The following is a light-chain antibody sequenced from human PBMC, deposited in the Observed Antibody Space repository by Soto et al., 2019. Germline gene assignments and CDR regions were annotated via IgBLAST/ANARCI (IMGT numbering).Light chain of an antibody. V-gene: IGKV1-39*01. CDR3: QQSYSTPSIT. CDR2: AAS. Sequence: DIQMTQSPSSLSASVGDRVTITCRASQSISSYLNWYQQKPGKAPKLLIYAASRLQSGVPSRFSGGGSGTDFTLTISSLQPEDFATYYCQQSYSTPSITFGQGTRLEIK. CDR1: QSISSY. J-gene: IGKJ5*01.